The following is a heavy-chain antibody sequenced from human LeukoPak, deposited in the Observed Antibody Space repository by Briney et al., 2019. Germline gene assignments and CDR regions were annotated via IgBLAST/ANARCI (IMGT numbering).Heavy chain of an antibody. CDR3: ALGYCSGGSCLILIY. J-gene: IGHJ4*02. Sequence: PGGSLRLSCAASGFTFSSYAMSWVRQAPGKGLEWVSAISGSGGSTYYADSVKGRFTISRDNSKNTLYLQMNSLRAEDTAVYYCALGYCSGGSCLILIYWDQGTLVTVSS. CDR1: GFTFSSYA. D-gene: IGHD2-15*01. V-gene: IGHV3-23*01. CDR2: ISGSGGST.